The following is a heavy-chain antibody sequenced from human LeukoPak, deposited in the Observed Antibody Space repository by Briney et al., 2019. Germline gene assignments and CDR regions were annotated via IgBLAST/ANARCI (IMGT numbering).Heavy chain of an antibody. J-gene: IGHJ4*02. Sequence: GGSLKLSFFTSGFDFRGSLLSWVPQTPGKGLEYVANINPTGSGKFYVDSVRGRFTIYRDNTRDSLYLQMNSLRAEDTAVYYCARDLWAGNDYWGRGTLVTVSS. CDR3: ARDLWAGNDY. CDR2: INPTGSGK. V-gene: IGHV3-7*03. CDR1: GFDFRGSL. D-gene: IGHD1-1*01.